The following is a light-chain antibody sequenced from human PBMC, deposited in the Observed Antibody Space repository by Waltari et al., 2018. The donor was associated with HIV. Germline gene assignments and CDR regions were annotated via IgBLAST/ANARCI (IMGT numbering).Light chain of an antibody. CDR3: QQSYSTPGYT. V-gene: IGKV1-39*01. CDR2: AAS. CDR1: QSISTS. Sequence: DIQMTQSPSSLSASVGDRVTITCRASQSISTSLNWYQQKPGKAPKLLIYAASSLQSGVPSRFSGSGSGTDVTLTISSLQPEDFATYYCQQSYSTPGYTFGQGTKLEIK. J-gene: IGKJ2*01.